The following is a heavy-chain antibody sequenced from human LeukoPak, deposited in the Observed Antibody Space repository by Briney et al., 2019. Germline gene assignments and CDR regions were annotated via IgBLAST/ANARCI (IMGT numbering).Heavy chain of an antibody. D-gene: IGHD1-1*01. J-gene: IGHJ3*02. CDR1: GFTFSNYW. Sequence: PGGSLRLSCAASGFTFSNYWMTWVRQAPGKGLEWVANIKQDGSEKYYVDSVKGRFTISRDNAKSSLYLQITSLRAEDTAVYYCARDRGTTASIVGAFDIWGQGTTVTVSS. CDR2: IKQDGSEK. V-gene: IGHV3-7*01. CDR3: ARDRGTTASIVGAFDI.